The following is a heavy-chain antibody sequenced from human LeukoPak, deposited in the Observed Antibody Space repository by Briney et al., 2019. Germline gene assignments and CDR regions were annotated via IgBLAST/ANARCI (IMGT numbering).Heavy chain of an antibody. J-gene: IGHJ4*02. V-gene: IGHV1-69*05. CDR2: IIPIFGTA. Sequence: SVKVSSKASGGTFSSYAISWVRQAPGQGLEWMGRIIPIFGTANYAQKFQGRVTITTDESTSTAYMELSSLRSEDTAVYYCARDSGLLWFGEFVDYWGQGTLVTVSS. D-gene: IGHD3-10*01. CDR3: ARDSGLLWFGEFVDY. CDR1: GGTFSSYA.